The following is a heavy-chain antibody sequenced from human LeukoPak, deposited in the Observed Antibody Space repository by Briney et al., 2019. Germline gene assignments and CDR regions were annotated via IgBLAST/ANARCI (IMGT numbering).Heavy chain of an antibody. D-gene: IGHD6-19*01. J-gene: IGHJ6*02. V-gene: IGHV4-59*01. Sequence: SETLSLTCTVSGGSISSYYWSWIRQPPGKGLEWIGYIYYSGSTNYNPSLKSRVTISVDTSKNQFSLKLSSVTAADTAVYYCARTDSSGWLTMGYYYGMDVWGQGTTVTVSS. CDR2: IYYSGST. CDR3: ARTDSSGWLTMGYYYGMDV. CDR1: GGSISSYY.